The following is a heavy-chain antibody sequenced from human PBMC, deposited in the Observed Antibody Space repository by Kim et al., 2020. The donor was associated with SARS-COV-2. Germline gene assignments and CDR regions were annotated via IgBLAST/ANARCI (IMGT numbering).Heavy chain of an antibody. CDR3: AREDYDSSGNWLDP. CDR2: IYSGGST. V-gene: IGHV3-53*04. CDR1: GFTVSSNY. Sequence: GGSLRLSCAASGFTVSSNYMSWVRQAPGKGLEWVSVIYSGGSTYYADSVKGRFTISRHNSKNTLYLQMNSLRAEDTAVYYCAREDYDSSGNWLDPWGQGTLVTVSS. D-gene: IGHD3-22*01. J-gene: IGHJ5*02.